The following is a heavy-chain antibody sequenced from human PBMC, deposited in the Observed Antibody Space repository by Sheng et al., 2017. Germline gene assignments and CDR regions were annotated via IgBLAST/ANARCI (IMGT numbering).Heavy chain of an antibody. CDR3: AGLVYYYYYMDV. CDR1: GGSISSYY. V-gene: IGHV4-59*01. J-gene: IGHJ6*03. Sequence: QVQLQESGPGLVKPSETLSLTCTVSGGSISSYYWSWIRQPPGKGLECIGYIYYSGSTNYNPSLKSRVTISVDTSKNQFSLKLSSVTAADTAVYYCAGLVYYYYYMDVWGQGTLVTVSS. CDR2: IYYSGST.